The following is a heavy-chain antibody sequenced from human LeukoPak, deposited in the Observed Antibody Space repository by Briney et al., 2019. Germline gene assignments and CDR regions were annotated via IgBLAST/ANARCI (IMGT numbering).Heavy chain of an antibody. D-gene: IGHD5-12*01. CDR1: GYTFTGYY. Sequence: ASVKVSCKASGYTFTGYYMHWVRQAPGQGLEWMGWINPNSGGTNCAQKFQGRVTMTRDTSISTAYMELSRLRSDDTAVYYCARVVATISDKFYGMDVWGQGTTVTVSS. CDR2: INPNSGGT. CDR3: ARVVATISDKFYGMDV. J-gene: IGHJ6*02. V-gene: IGHV1-2*02.